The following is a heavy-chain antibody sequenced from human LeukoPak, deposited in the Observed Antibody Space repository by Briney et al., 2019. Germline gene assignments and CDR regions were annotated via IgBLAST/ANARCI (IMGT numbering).Heavy chain of an antibody. CDR2: IYYSGST. D-gene: IGHD1-26*01. CDR3: ARHSRGSYPATPDY. CDR1: GGSISSSSYY. Sequence: PSETLSLTCTVSGGSISSSSYYWGWIRQPPGEGLEWIGSIYYSGSTYYNPSLKSRVTISVDTSKTQFSLKLSSVTAADTAVYYCARHSRGSYPATPDYWGQGTLVTVSS. V-gene: IGHV4-39*01. J-gene: IGHJ4*02.